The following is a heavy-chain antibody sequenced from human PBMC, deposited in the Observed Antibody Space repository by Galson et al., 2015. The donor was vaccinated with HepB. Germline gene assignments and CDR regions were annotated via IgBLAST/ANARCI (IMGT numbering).Heavy chain of an antibody. CDR2: INPNSGGT. J-gene: IGHJ6*02. V-gene: IGHV1-2*06. Sequence: SVKVSCKASGYTFTNFYMHWVRQAPGQGLEWMGRINPNSGGTMYAPRFQGRVAMTRDTSISTAYMELSRLISDDTALYYCVRHMNVVPLRPVRHPNYAMDVWGQGTTVTVSS. CDR1: GYTFTNFY. D-gene: IGHD2-15*01. CDR3: VRHMNVVPLRPVRHPNYAMDV.